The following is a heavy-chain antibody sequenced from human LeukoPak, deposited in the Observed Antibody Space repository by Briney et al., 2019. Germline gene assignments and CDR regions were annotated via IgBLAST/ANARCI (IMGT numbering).Heavy chain of an antibody. CDR1: GFTFGDYA. Sequence: PGGSLRLSCTASGFTFGDYAMSWVRQAPGKGLEWVGFIRSKAYGGTTEYAASVKGRFTISRDDSKSIAYLQMNSLKTEDTAAYYCTRVYILYYFDYWGQGTLVTVSS. CDR2: IRSKAYGGTT. CDR3: TRVYILYYFDY. D-gene: IGHD3-3*02. V-gene: IGHV3-49*04. J-gene: IGHJ4*02.